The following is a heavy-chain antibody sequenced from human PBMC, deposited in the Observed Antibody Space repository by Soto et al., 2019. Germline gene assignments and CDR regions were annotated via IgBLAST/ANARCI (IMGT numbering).Heavy chain of an antibody. Sequence: QVQLQESGPGLVKSSETLSLTCSVSGGSIRDYYWSWIRQSPHKGLEYIAYTSYGGITNLNGALSSRVTMSIDTSTNQFSPKATSMTAADTAVYYCARARKAKYITGGFDSWGPGTLVTVSS. CDR2: TSYGGIT. CDR3: ARARKAKYITGGFDS. J-gene: IGHJ4*02. D-gene: IGHD3-3*01. CDR1: GGSIRDYY. V-gene: IGHV4-59*01.